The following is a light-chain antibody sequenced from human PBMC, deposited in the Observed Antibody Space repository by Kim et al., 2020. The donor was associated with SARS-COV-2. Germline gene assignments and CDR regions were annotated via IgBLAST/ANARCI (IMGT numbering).Light chain of an antibody. J-gene: IGKJ5*01. CDR3: QQYSSYPRT. V-gene: IGKV1D-16*01. Sequence: SSIGDRITITWLASQGISHWLAWYQQKPGEAPKSLIYSASTLQSGVPSRFSGSKSGTDFTLTISSLQPEDSGTYYCQQYSSYPRTYGQGTRLEIK. CDR2: SAS. CDR1: QGISHW.